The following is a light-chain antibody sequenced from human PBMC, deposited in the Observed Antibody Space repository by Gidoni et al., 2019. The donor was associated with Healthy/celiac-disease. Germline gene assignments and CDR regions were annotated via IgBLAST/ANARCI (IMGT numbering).Light chain of an antibody. J-gene: IGKJ4*01. CDR2: DAS. CDR1: QSISSW. CDR3: QQYNSYGA. Sequence: DIRMTQSPSTLSASVGDRVTITCRASQSISSWLAWYQQKPGKAPKLLIYDASSLESGVPSRFSGSGSGTEFTLTISSLQPDDFATYYCQQYNSYGAFGGGTKVEIK. V-gene: IGKV1-5*01.